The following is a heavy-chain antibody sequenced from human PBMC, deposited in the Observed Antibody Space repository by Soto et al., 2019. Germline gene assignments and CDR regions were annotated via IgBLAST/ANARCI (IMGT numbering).Heavy chain of an antibody. CDR1: GGSVNSGGYY. D-gene: IGHD2-8*01. J-gene: IGHJ4*02. V-gene: IGHV4-61*03. Sequence: PSETLSLTCTVSGGSVNSGGYYWSWIQQPPGKGLEWIGFIFYNGGTSYNPSLGSRVTISADTSKTLFSLNLNFVTAADTAVYYCARGDHGPRRFYFDTWGQGNLVT. CDR3: ARGDHGPRRFYFDT. CDR2: IFYNGGT.